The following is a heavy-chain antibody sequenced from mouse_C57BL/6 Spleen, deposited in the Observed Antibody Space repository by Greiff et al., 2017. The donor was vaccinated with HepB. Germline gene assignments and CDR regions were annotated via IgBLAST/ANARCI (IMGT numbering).Heavy chain of an antibody. V-gene: IGHV1-52*01. D-gene: IGHD3-2*02. Sequence: VQLQQPGAELVRPGSSVKLSCKASGYTFTSYWMHWVKQRPIQGLEWIGNIDPSDSETHYNQKFKDKATLTVEKSSSTAYMQLSSLTSEDSAVYYCARGGETAQATNAMDYWGQGTSVTVSS. J-gene: IGHJ4*01. CDR3: ARGGETAQATNAMDY. CDR1: GYTFTSYW. CDR2: IDPSDSET.